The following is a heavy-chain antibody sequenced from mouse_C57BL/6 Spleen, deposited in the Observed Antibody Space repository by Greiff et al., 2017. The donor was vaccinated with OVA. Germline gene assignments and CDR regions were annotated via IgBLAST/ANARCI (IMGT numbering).Heavy chain of an antibody. Sequence: QVQLQQPGAELVMPGASVKLSCKASGYTFTSYWMHWVKQRPGQGLEWIGEIDPSDSYTNYNQKFKGKSTLTVDKSSSTAYMQLSSLTSEDSAVYYCARGYYRSPAWFAYRGQRALGTVP. CDR3: ARGYYRSPAWFAY. CDR1: GYTFTSYW. J-gene: IGHJ3*01. CDR2: IDPSDSYT. D-gene: IGHD1-1*01. V-gene: IGHV1-69*01.